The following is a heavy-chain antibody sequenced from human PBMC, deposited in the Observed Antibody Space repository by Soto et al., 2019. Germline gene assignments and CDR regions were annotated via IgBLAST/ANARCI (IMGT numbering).Heavy chain of an antibody. V-gene: IGHV3-53*01. CDR1: GFTVNSNY. J-gene: IGHJ4*02. Sequence: GGSLRLSCAVSGFTVNSNYMSWVRQAPGKGLEWVSVIYSGGTIYYADSVKGRFTISRDNAKNSLYLQMNSLRAEDTAVYYCARDGVSPRDDYFDYWGQGTLVTVS. CDR3: ARDGVSPRDDYFDY. CDR2: IYSGGTI. D-gene: IGHD3-16*01.